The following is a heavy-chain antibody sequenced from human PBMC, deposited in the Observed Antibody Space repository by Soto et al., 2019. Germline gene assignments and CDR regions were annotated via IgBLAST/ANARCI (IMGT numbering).Heavy chain of an antibody. CDR1: GGSVSNSNSY. CDR3: VSQRTSVLTQAYFDD. J-gene: IGHJ4*02. Sequence: SETLSLTCTVSGGSVSNSNSYWGWIRQSPGKGLEWIGSVYYRGRSYSKSCVPSRVTISVDTSKNQFSLNLNSVTASDTAVYYCVSQRTSVLTQAYFDDWGPGALVTVSS. D-gene: IGHD2-8*01. V-gene: IGHV4-39*01. CDR2: VYYRGRS.